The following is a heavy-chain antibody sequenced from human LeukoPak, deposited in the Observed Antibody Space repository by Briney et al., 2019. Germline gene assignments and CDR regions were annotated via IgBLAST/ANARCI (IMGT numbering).Heavy chain of an antibody. Sequence: ASVKVSCKASGYTFTGYYMHWVRQAPGQGLEWMGWINPNSGGTNYAQKFQGRVTMTRDTSISTAYMELSRLRSDDTAVYYCARDGITVVGYYFDYWGQGTLVTVSS. V-gene: IGHV1-2*02. CDR3: ARDGITVVGYYFDY. CDR2: INPNSGGT. D-gene: IGHD6-19*01. CDR1: GYTFTGYY. J-gene: IGHJ4*02.